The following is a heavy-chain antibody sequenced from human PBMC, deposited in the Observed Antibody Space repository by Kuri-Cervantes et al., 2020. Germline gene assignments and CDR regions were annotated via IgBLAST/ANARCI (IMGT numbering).Heavy chain of an antibody. Sequence: GESLKISCAASGFTFSSYEMNWVRQAPGKGLEWVSYISSSGSTIYYADSVKGRFTISRDNAKNSLYLQMNSLRAEDTAVYYCARGPRMVQGVIGWFDPWGQGTLVTVSS. V-gene: IGHV3-48*03. CDR1: GFTFSSYE. D-gene: IGHD3-10*01. CDR2: ISSSGSTI. J-gene: IGHJ5*02. CDR3: ARGPRMVQGVIGWFDP.